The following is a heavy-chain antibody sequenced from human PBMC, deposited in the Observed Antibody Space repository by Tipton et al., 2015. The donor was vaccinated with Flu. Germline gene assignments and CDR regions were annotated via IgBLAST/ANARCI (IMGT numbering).Heavy chain of an antibody. CDR2: IFRSGNT. J-gene: IGHJ6*02. V-gene: IGHV4-4*02. CDR3: ARVFGYFDSNGFYQYGMDV. Sequence: GLVKPSGTLSLTCAVSGDSISSPNWWSWVRQPPGKGLEWIGDIFRSGNTNYNPSLKSRANISIDKSNNQFSLRLSSVTAADTAVYYCARVFGYFDSNGFYQYGMDVWGQGTTVTVSS. D-gene: IGHD3-22*01. CDR1: GDSISSPNW.